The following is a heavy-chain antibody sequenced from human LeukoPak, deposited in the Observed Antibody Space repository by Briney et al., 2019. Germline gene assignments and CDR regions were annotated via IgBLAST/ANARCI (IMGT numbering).Heavy chain of an antibody. CDR1: GFAFSSQA. CDR3: AKDARRTSGWYFFDY. Sequence: GGSLRLSCAASGFAFSSQAMGWVRQAPGKGLEWVSAISDSGDSTYYADSVKGRFTTSRDNSKNTLFLQMYSLRAEDTAVYYCAKDARRTSGWYFFDYWGQGTLVTVSS. J-gene: IGHJ4*02. V-gene: IGHV3-23*01. CDR2: ISDSGDST. D-gene: IGHD6-19*01.